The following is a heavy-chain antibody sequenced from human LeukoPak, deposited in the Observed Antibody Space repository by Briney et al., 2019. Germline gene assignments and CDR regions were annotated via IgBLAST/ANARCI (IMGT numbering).Heavy chain of an antibody. CDR1: GGSISTYY. J-gene: IGHJ4*02. V-gene: IGHV4-59*08. D-gene: IGHD3-22*01. Sequence: SETLSLTCTVSGGSISTYYWSWIRQPPGKGLEWIGYIYYSGSTNYNPSLKSRVTISVDTSKNQFSLKLSSVTAADTAVYYCAASYYYYSSGPSAYYFDFWGQGTLVTVSS. CDR3: AASYYYYSSGPSAYYFDF. CDR2: IYYSGST.